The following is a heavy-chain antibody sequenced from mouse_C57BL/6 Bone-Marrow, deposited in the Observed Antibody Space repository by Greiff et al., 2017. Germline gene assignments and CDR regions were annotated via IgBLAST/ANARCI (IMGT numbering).Heavy chain of an antibody. Sequence: QVQLQQPGAELVRPGSSVKLSCKASGYTFTSYWMHWVKQRPIQGLEWIGNIDPSDSETPYNQKFKDKATLTVDKSSSTAYMQLSSLTSEDSAVYYCAREDSSGYSFAYWGQGTLVTVSA. J-gene: IGHJ3*01. CDR3: AREDSSGYSFAY. V-gene: IGHV1-52*01. CDR1: GYTFTSYW. CDR2: IDPSDSET. D-gene: IGHD3-2*02.